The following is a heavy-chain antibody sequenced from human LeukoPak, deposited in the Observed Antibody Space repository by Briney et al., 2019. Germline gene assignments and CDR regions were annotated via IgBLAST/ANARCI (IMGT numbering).Heavy chain of an antibody. V-gene: IGHV4-38-2*02. CDR1: GDSISSGFF. CDR2: VYRTGNT. J-gene: IGHJ5*02. Sequence: PSETLSLTCTVSGDSISSGFFWGWIRQSPDKGLEWIGSVYRTGNTYYEASLKSRVTISVDTSRNQFSLKLSSVTAADTAVYYCAGDVVVPAAVDWFDPWGQGTLVTVSS. D-gene: IGHD2-2*01. CDR3: AGDVVVPAAVDWFDP.